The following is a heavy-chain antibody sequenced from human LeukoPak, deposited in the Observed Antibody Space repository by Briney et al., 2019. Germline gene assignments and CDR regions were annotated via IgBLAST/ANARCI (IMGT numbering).Heavy chain of an antibody. D-gene: IGHD1-26*01. CDR3: ASLRERSYYARGFDY. J-gene: IGHJ4*02. CDR2: IYYSGST. Sequence: GSLRLSCAASEFTVSSNYMSWVRQAPGKGLEGIGSIYYSGSTFYSPSLKSRGTISVDTTKNQFSLRLSSVTAADTAVYYCASLRERSYYARGFDYWGQGTLVTVSS. CDR1: EFTVSSNY. V-gene: IGHV4-59*05.